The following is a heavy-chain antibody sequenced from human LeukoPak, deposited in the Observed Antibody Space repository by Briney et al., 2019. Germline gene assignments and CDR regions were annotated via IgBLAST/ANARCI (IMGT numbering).Heavy chain of an antibody. CDR1: GGTFSSYA. D-gene: IGHD5-24*01. Sequence: ASVKVSCTASGGTFSSYAISWVRQAPGQGLEWMGGIIPIFGTANYAQKFQGRVTITADESTSTAYMELSSLRSEDTAVYYCAVRQSPRDKGKWLQLSLGYYYYYMDVWGKGTTVTISS. J-gene: IGHJ6*03. CDR3: AVRQSPRDKGKWLQLSLGYYYYYMDV. CDR2: IIPIFGTA. V-gene: IGHV1-69*13.